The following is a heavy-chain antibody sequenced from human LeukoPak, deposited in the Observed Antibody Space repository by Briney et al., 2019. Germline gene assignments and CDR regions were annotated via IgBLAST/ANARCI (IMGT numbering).Heavy chain of an antibody. CDR2: INPSGGT. D-gene: IGHD3-22*01. V-gene: IGHV1-2*02. CDR1: GYTFTGYY. Sequence: ASVKVSCKASGYTFTGYYLHWVRQAPGQGLEWMGWINPSGGTNYAQKFQGRVTMTRDTSISTAYMELSRLRSDDTAVYYCARDPRTYYYDSSGYYWENYYHYYYMDVWGKGTTVTVSS. CDR3: ARDPRTYYYDSSGYYWENYYHYYYMDV. J-gene: IGHJ6*03.